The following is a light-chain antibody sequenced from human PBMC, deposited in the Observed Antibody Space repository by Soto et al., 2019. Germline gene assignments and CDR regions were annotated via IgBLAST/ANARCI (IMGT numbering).Light chain of an antibody. CDR3: QQYSNWPPAIT. CDR1: ETISTN. Sequence: EIVLTQSPATLSVSPGERATLSCRAIETISTNLAWFQRKPGQPPRLLIYGSSTRATGVPDRFSGSGSGTEFTLIISSLQSEDVALYYCQQYSNWPPAITFGQGTRLEIK. J-gene: IGKJ5*01. V-gene: IGKV3-15*01. CDR2: GSS.